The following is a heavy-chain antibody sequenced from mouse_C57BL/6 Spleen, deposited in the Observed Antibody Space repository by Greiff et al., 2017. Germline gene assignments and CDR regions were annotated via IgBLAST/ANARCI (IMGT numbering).Heavy chain of an antibody. J-gene: IGHJ1*03. CDR1: GYSITSGYD. Sequence: VQLQQSGPGMVKPSQSLSLTCTVTGYSITSGYDWHWIRHFPGNKLEWMGYISYSGSTNYNPSLKSRISITHDTSKNHFFLKLNSVTTEDTATYYCARRLRIGYFDVWGTGTTVTVSS. CDR2: ISYSGST. V-gene: IGHV3-1*01. D-gene: IGHD2-4*01. CDR3: ARRLRIGYFDV.